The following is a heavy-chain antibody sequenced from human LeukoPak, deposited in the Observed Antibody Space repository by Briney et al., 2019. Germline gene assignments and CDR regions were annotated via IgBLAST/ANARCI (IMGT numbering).Heavy chain of an antibody. CDR2: IKSKTDGGTA. D-gene: IGHD2-8*02. CDR1: GFTFSNAW. V-gene: IGHV3-15*01. J-gene: IGHJ4*02. Sequence: GGSLRLSCAVSGFTFSNAWMTWVRQTPGRGLEWVGRIKSKTDGGTAGYAAPVRGRFTISRDDSINMVYLQMNSLKTDDTAVYYCSRLLSTGGYWGQGTLVTVFS. CDR3: SRLLSTGGY.